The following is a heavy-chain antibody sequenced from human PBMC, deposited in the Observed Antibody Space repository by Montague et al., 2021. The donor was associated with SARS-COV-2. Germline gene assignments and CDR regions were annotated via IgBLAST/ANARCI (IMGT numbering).Heavy chain of an antibody. CDR3: ARLGRGYTYGWFDF. V-gene: IGHV3-23*01. CDR2: ISGSGART. CDR1: GFPFNTFA. J-gene: IGHJ4*02. D-gene: IGHD5-18*01. Sequence: SLSLSWAASGFPFNTFAFSWVRQAPGMGLQWVTTISGSGARTDYEDSVRGRFTVSRDNSQNTVSLQMNSLRAEDTAVYYCARLGRGYTYGWFDFWGQGSLLLVSS.